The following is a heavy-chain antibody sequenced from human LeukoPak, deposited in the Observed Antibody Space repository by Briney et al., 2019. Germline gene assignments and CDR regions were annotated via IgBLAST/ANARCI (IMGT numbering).Heavy chain of an antibody. CDR2: IYYSGST. CDR1: GGSISNYY. Sequence: SETLSLTCTVSGGSISNYYWSWIRQPPGKGLEWIGYIYYSGSTNYNPSLKSRVTISVDTSKNQFSLKLSSVTAADTAVYYCARAAFGNYRPDYYYYLDVWGKGTTVTISS. V-gene: IGHV4-59*01. J-gene: IGHJ6*03. CDR3: ARAAFGNYRPDYYYYLDV. D-gene: IGHD4-11*01.